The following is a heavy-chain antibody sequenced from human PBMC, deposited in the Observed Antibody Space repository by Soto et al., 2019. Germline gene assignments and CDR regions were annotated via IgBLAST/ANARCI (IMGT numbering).Heavy chain of an antibody. V-gene: IGHV3-33*01. CDR2: IWYDGHKE. J-gene: IGHJ5*02. Sequence: QVQLVESGGGVVQPEKSLRLSCAASGFIFSNYGMHWVRQAPGKGLEWVAVIWYDGHKEYYADSVKGRFIISRDNSRNTVYLQMNRLRAEDTAVYYCARERAVYYYHWFDPWGQGTLVTVSS. CDR1: GFIFSNYG. CDR3: ARERAVYYYHWFDP. D-gene: IGHD3-3*02.